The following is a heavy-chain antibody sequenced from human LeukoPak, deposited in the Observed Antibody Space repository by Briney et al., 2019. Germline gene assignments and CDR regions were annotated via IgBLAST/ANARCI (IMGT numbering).Heavy chain of an antibody. CDR1: GFTFTTYW. CDR3: ARRRYSGSSQHFDY. D-gene: IGHD1-26*01. J-gene: IGHJ4*02. CDR2: ITGSADNT. Sequence: GGSLRLSCAASGFTFTTYWMSWVRQAPGKGLEWVSLITGSADNTYYADSVRGRFTISRDNSKNTLYLQMNSLRAEDTAVYYCARRRYSGSSQHFDYWGQGTLVTVSS. V-gene: IGHV3-23*01.